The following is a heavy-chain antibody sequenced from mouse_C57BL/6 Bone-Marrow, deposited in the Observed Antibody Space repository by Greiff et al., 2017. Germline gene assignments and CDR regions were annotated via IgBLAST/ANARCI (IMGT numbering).Heavy chain of an antibody. CDR1: GFTFTDYY. CDR3: AKEEVYGIRMSYYGNY. CDR2: VYLYNGCT. V-gene: IGHV1-36*01. D-gene: IGHD1-1*01. J-gene: IGHJ2*01. Sequence: DVQLQESGPVLVKPGPSVKISCKASGFTFTDYYMHWVKQSHGKSLEWIGLVYLYNGCTSYNQKFKGKATLTSDTSSSTAYMELNSLTSEDSAVCFSAKEEVYGIRMSYYGNYWGQGTTLTVSS.